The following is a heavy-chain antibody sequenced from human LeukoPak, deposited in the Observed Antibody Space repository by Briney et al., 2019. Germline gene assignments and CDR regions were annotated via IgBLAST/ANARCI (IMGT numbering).Heavy chain of an antibody. D-gene: IGHD4-17*01. CDR3: ARVGDYGDYASY. CDR2: INHSGST. J-gene: IGHJ4*02. CDR1: GGSFSGYY. Sequence: SQTLSLTCAVYGGSFSGYYWSWIRQPPGKGLEWIGEINHSGSTNYNPSLKSRVTISVDTSKNQFSLKLSSVTAADTAVYYCARVGDYGDYASYWGQGTLVTVSS. V-gene: IGHV4-34*01.